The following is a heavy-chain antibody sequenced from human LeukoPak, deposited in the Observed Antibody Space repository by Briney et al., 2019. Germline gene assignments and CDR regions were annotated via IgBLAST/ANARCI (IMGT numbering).Heavy chain of an antibody. CDR2: INHSGST. D-gene: IGHD3-9*01. V-gene: IGHV4-39*07. CDR3: ARGPIRYFDWQNRNYFDY. CDR1: GGSISSSSYY. Sequence: PSETLSLTCTASGGSISSSSYYWGWIRQPPGKGLEWIGEINHSGSTNYNPSLKSRVTISVDTSKNQFSLKLSSVTAADTAVYCCARGPIRYFDWQNRNYFDYWGQGTLVTVSS. J-gene: IGHJ4*02.